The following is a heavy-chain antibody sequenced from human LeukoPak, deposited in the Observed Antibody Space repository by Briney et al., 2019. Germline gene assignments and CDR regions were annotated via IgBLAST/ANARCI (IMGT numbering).Heavy chain of an antibody. CDR1: GDSTSNYY. CDR2: VYSGGSS. V-gene: IGHV4-59*01. CDR3: ARSGSGSQFWSFDL. Sequence: PSESLSLTCTVSGDSTSNYYWSWIRQPPGKGLEWIGCVYSGGSSYYHPSLTSRLTISVDTSKNQCSLKLTSVSAADTAVYYCARSGSGSQFWSFDLWGRGTLVTVSS. J-gene: IGHJ2*01. D-gene: IGHD3-10*01.